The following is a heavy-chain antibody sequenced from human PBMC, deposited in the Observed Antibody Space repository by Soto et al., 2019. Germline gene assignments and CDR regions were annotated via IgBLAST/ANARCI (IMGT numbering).Heavy chain of an antibody. CDR1: GFTFSSYG. CDR3: ARDDGYPYDILTGIDY. J-gene: IGHJ4*02. Sequence: SLRLSCAASGFTFSSYGMHWVRQAPGKGLEWVAVIWYDGSNKYYADSVKGRFTISRDNSKNTLYLQMNSLRAEDTAVYYCARDDGYPYDILTGIDYWGQGTLVTVS. V-gene: IGHV3-33*01. CDR2: IWYDGSNK. D-gene: IGHD3-9*01.